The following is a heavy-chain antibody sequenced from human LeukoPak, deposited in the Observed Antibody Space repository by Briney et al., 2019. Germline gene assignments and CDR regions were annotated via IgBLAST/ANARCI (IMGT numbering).Heavy chain of an antibody. Sequence: SETLSLTCSVSDGSINSYYWNWIRRPPGKELEWIGYIYYNGNTNYSPSLKSRVTMSVDTSKNLFSLKVSSVTAADTAVYYCARGRSNYYGMDVWGQGTTVTVSS. CDR1: DGSINSYY. V-gene: IGHV4-59*01. D-gene: IGHD1-26*01. J-gene: IGHJ6*02. CDR2: IYYNGNT. CDR3: ARGRSNYYGMDV.